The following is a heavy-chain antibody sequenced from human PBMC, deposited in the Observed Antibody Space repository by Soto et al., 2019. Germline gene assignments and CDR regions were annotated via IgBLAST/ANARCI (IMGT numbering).Heavy chain of an antibody. CDR2: IKEDGSEI. CDR1: GFNVISYW. V-gene: IGHV3-7*01. Sequence: PGGPLRIACSVSGFNVISYWMSWVRQAPGKGLEWVASIKEDGSEIYYLHSVRGRFSISRDSAGNALHLTMNYLSAEDTGVYFCARDIGFDYVNWGQGTLVTVSS. J-gene: IGHJ4*02. D-gene: IGHD3-16*01. CDR3: ARDIGFDYVN.